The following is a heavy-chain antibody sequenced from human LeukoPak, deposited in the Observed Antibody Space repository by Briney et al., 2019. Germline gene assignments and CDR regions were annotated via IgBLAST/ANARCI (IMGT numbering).Heavy chain of an antibody. CDR3: ARGYCSGGSCYSYYYYSYMDV. V-gene: IGHV4-59*12. CDR2: IFYNEGT. D-gene: IGHD2-15*01. Sequence: SETLSLTCTVSSGSFRTYYWSWIRQPPGKGLEWIGYIFYNEGTSYNPSLKSRVTISVDTSKNQFSLKLSSVTAADTAVYYCARGYCSGGSCYSYYYYSYMDVWGKGTTVTVSS. CDR1: SGSFRTYY. J-gene: IGHJ6*03.